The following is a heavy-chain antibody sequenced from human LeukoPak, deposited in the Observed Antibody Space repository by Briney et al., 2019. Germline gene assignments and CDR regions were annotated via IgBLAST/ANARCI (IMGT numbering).Heavy chain of an antibody. CDR3: TRGITGRYRSRGGFAFDI. V-gene: IGHV4-59*11. CDR1: GASISQHY. J-gene: IGHJ3*02. D-gene: IGHD3-16*01. Sequence: KPSETLSLTCTVSGASISQHYWSWIRQPPGKGLEYVGYFYYDGSTNYTSSVRRRVTILVDTSKNQFTLNLRSVTAADTAKYYCTRGITGRYRSRGGFAFDIWGQGTVVAVSS. CDR2: FYYDGST.